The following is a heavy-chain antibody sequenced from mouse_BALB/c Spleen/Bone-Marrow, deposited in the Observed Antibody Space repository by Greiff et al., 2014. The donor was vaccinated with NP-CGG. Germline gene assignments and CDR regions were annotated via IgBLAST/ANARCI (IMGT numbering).Heavy chain of an antibody. CDR3: AKQYGNYDWYFDV. J-gene: IGHJ1*01. Sequence: QVQLQQSGPGLVAPSQSLSITCTVSGFSFNDYGVSWIRQPPGKGLEWLGVIWGGGSTYYNSALKSRLSISKDNSKSQVFLKMNSLQTDDTAMYYCAKQYGNYDWYFDVWGAGTTVTVSS. V-gene: IGHV2-6-5*01. CDR2: IWGGGST. CDR1: GFSFNDYG. D-gene: IGHD2-1*01.